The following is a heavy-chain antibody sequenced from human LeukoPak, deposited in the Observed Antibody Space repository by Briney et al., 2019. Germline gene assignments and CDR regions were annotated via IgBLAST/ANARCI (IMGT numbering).Heavy chain of an antibody. Sequence: GGSLRLSCAASGFSVANNYVTWVRQPPGKRLEWVSVIYRSGETYYADSVKGRFTISRDNFKNMLYLQMNSLRLEDTAVYCCTDAVAGWGQGTLVTVS. V-gene: IGHV3-66*03. CDR3: TDAVAG. CDR1: GFSVANNY. CDR2: IYRSGET. J-gene: IGHJ4*02. D-gene: IGHD4-23*01.